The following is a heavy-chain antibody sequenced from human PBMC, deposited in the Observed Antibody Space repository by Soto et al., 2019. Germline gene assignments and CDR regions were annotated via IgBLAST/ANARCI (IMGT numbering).Heavy chain of an antibody. Sequence: SVKVSCKASGGTFSSYAISWVRQAPGQGLEWMGGIIPIFGTANYAQKFQGRVTITADESTSTAYMERSSLRSEDTAVYYCARGLGAPAAFDIWGQGTMVTVSS. CDR2: IIPIFGTA. V-gene: IGHV1-69*13. CDR3: ARGLGAPAAFDI. D-gene: IGHD4-17*01. J-gene: IGHJ3*02. CDR1: GGTFSSYA.